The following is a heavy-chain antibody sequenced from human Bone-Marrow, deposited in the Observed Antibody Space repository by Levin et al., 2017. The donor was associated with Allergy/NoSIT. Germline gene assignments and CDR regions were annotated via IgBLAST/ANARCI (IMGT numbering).Heavy chain of an antibody. CDR3: ARGRYSGYDSLFFFDY. Sequence: LRLSCTVSGGSISSGSYYWSWIRQPAGKGLEWIGRTYTSGSTSYNPSLKSRVTISVDTSKNQFSLKLSSVTVADTAVYFCARGRYSGYDSLFFFDYWGQGALVTVSS. J-gene: IGHJ4*02. V-gene: IGHV4-61*02. CDR1: GGSISSGSYY. D-gene: IGHD5-12*01. CDR2: TYTSGST.